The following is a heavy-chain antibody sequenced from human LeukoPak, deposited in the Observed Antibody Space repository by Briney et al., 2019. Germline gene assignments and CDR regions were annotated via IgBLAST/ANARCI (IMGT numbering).Heavy chain of an antibody. D-gene: IGHD2-15*01. CDR3: VYCSGGNCFHTVRGWTY. CDR2: ISYDETTK. Sequence: GGSLRLSCAASGFTFSSYGMHWVRQAPCKGLEWVAVISYDETTKYYADSVKGRFTVSRDNSRNTLYLQLNSLTAEDTAVYYCVYCSGGNCFHTVRGWTYWGQGTLVTVSS. J-gene: IGHJ4*01. CDR1: GFTFSSYG. V-gene: IGHV3-30*03.